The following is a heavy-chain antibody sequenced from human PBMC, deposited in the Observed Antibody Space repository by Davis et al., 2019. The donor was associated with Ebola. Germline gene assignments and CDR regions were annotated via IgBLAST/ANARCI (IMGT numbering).Heavy chain of an antibody. J-gene: IGHJ4*02. Sequence: HTGGSLRPSCAASGFTFSSYWMHWVRQAPGKGLVWVSRINSDGSSTSYADSVKGRFTISRDNSKNTLYLQMNSLRAEDTAVYYCARQHTGSSWPLTWGQGTLVTVSS. D-gene: IGHD6-13*01. CDR3: ARQHTGSSWPLT. CDR1: GFTFSSYW. CDR2: INSDGSST. V-gene: IGHV3-74*01.